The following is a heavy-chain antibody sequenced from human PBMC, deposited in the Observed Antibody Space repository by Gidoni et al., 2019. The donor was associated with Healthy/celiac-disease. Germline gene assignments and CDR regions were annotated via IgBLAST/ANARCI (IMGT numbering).Heavy chain of an antibody. CDR1: GFTFSSYA. CDR2: ISGSGGST. V-gene: IGHV3-23*01. Sequence: EVQLLESGGGLVQPGGSLRLSCAASGFTFSSYAMSWVRQAPGKGLEWVSAISGSGGSTYYADSVKGRFTISRDNSKNTLYLQMNSLRAEDTAVYYCAKDWSGPYCGGDCYSAVDYWGQGTLVTVSS. D-gene: IGHD2-21*02. J-gene: IGHJ4*02. CDR3: AKDWSGPYCGGDCYSAVDY.